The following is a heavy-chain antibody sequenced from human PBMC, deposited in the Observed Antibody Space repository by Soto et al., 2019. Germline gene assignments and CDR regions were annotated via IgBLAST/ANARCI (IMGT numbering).Heavy chain of an antibody. Sequence: QVQLVESGGGVDQHGRSLRLSCTVSGLTFSRYPMHWVRQAPGKGLEWLALISHNGGDKYYADSVKGRFTISRDNSKNTLYLQMSSLRVDDSAVYFCAKFMAADFYYALDDWGQGTSDTVTS. V-gene: IGHV3-30-3*01. J-gene: IGHJ6*02. CDR1: GLTFSRYP. CDR3: AKFMAADFYYALDD. CDR2: ISHNGGDK. D-gene: IGHD3-10*01.